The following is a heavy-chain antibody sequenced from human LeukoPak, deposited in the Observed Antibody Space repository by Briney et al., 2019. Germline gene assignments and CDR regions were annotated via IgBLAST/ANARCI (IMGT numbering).Heavy chain of an antibody. Sequence: GGSLRLSCAASGFTFYDYGMSWVRQAPGKGLEWVSGINWNGGSTGYADSMKGRFTISRDNAKNSLYLQMNSLRAEDTALYYCARDTAVAALNGAFDIWGQGTMVTVSS. D-gene: IGHD6-19*01. V-gene: IGHV3-20*04. CDR3: ARDTAVAALNGAFDI. CDR2: INWNGGST. J-gene: IGHJ3*02. CDR1: GFTFYDYG.